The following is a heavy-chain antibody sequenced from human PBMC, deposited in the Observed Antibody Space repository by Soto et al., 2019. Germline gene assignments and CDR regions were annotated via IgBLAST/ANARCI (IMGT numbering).Heavy chain of an antibody. J-gene: IGHJ6*02. CDR1: GGTFSKYA. Sequence: QVQLVQSGAEVKKPGSSVKVSCKASGGTFSKYAFSWVRQAPGQGLEWMGGIIPLFDAADYAQRFKGRVRITADESTTTAYKELSSIRSDDTAIYYFARAWPRGTMIVIASDNYGMDVWGQGTTVTVSS. V-gene: IGHV1-69*01. CDR2: IIPLFDAA. D-gene: IGHD3-22*01. CDR3: ARAWPRGTMIVIASDNYGMDV.